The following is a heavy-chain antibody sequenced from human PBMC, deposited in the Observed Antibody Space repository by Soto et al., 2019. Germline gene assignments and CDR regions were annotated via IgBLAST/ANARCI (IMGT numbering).Heavy chain of an antibody. Sequence: GASVKVSCKASGRTFSIYAISWVRQAPGQGLEWMGGIIPIFGTANYAQKFQGRVTITADESTSTAYMELSSLRSEDTAVYYCARENMAKHTMDYSNYSDAFDIWGQGTMVTVSS. CDR2: IIPIFGTA. J-gene: IGHJ3*02. D-gene: IGHD4-4*01. CDR1: GRTFSIYA. CDR3: ARENMAKHTMDYSNYSDAFDI. V-gene: IGHV1-69*13.